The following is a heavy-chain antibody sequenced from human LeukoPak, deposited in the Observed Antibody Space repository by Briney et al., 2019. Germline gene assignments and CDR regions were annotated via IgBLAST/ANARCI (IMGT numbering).Heavy chain of an antibody. Sequence: GGSLRLSCAASGFTFSNYGMHWVRQAPGKGLEWVALISYDGSNKYFADSVKGRFTISRDNSKNTLYLHMNSLRAEDTAVYYCAKEREMATRYYFDYWGQGTLVTVSS. CDR2: ISYDGSNK. CDR1: GFTFSNYG. D-gene: IGHD5-24*01. CDR3: AKEREMATRYYFDY. V-gene: IGHV3-30*18. J-gene: IGHJ4*02.